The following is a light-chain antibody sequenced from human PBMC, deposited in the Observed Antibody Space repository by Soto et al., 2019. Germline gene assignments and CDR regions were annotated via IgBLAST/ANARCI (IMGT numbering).Light chain of an antibody. V-gene: IGKV1-12*01. J-gene: IGKJ5*01. CDR3: LQSNSFPHT. CDR1: QGISSW. CDR2: AAS. Sequence: DIQMTQSPSSVSASVGDRVTITCRASQGISSWLAWSQQKPGKAPKLLIYAASSLQGGVPSRFSVSRSGTDFTLTISSLQPEDFATYYWLQSNSFPHTFGQGTRLEIK.